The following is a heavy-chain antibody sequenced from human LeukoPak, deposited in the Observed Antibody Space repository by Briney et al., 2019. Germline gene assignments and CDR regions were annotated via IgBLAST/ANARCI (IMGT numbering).Heavy chain of an antibody. CDR2: INHSGST. Sequence: SETLSLTCAVYGGSFSGYYWSWIRQPPGKGLEWIGEINHSGSTNYNPSLKSRVTISVDTSKNQFSLKLSSVTAADTAVYYCARGRPAYSPYGSGSYYKKGYFGYWGQGTLVTVSS. D-gene: IGHD3-10*01. CDR1: GGSFSGYY. V-gene: IGHV4-34*01. J-gene: IGHJ4*02. CDR3: ARGRPAYSPYGSGSYYKKGYFGY.